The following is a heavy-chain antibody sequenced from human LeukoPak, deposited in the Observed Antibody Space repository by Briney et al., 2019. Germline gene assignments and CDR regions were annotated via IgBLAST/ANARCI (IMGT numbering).Heavy chain of an antibody. V-gene: IGHV4-4*07. D-gene: IGHD3-10*01. CDR2: IYTSGST. CDR3: ARVDYYGSGSYFVWWFDP. Sequence: SETLSLTCTVSGGSLSSYYWSWLRQPAGKGLEWIGRIYTSGSTNYNPSLKSRVTMSVDTSKNQSSLKLSSVTAADTAVYYCARVDYYGSGSYFVWWFDPWGQGTLITVSS. J-gene: IGHJ5*02. CDR1: GGSLSSYY.